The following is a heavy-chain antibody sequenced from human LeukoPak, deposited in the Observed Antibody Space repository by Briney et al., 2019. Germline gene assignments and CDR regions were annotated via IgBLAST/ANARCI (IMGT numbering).Heavy chain of an antibody. CDR2: IDTSSTHI. V-gene: IGHV3-21*05. D-gene: IGHD3-10*01. CDR1: GFTFSSYA. J-gene: IGHJ4*02. Sequence: GGSLRLSCAASGFTFSSYAMNWVRQTPGKGLEWVSGIDTSSTHIYYADSVKGRFTISRDNAKNSLYLQMSSLRDEDTAVYYCARDFPASASYDYWGQGTLVTVSS. CDR3: ARDFPASASYDY.